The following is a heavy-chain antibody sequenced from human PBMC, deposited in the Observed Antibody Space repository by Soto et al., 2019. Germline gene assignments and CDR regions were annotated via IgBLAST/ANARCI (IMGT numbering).Heavy chain of an antibody. CDR2: IYYSGST. CDR1: GGSVSSGRCY. Sequence: SETLSLTCTVSGGSVSSGRCYWSWIRQPPGKGLEWIGYIYYSGSTKYNSSLRSRVTISVDTSKNQFSLKLTSVTAADTAVYYCASAGSGSGWLGGQGTLVTVSS. D-gene: IGHD6-19*01. CDR3: ASAGSGSGWL. V-gene: IGHV4-61*01. J-gene: IGHJ4*02.